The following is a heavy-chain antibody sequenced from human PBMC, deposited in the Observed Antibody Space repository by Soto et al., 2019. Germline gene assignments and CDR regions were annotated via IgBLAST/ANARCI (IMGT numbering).Heavy chain of an antibody. J-gene: IGHJ5*02. Sequence: PSETLSLTCTVSGSAISGYYWTWILHSAGKGLESIGRIYSSGGTKDSPSLKSRVTMSLDTSKNQFSLRLSSVTAADTAVYYCARGQRFSDSFDPWGQGTLVTVAS. CDR3: ARGQRFSDSFDP. CDR1: GSAISGYY. D-gene: IGHD3-3*01. CDR2: IYSSGGT. V-gene: IGHV4-4*07.